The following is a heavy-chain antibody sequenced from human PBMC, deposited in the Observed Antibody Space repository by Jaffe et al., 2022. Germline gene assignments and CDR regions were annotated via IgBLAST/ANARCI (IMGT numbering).Heavy chain of an antibody. J-gene: IGHJ3*02. D-gene: IGHD2-15*01. CDR2: IKQDGSEK. CDR1: GFTFSSYW. V-gene: IGHV3-7*05. Sequence: EVQLVESGGGLVQPGGSLRLSCAASGFTFSSYWMSWVRQAPGKGLEWVANIKQDGSEKYYVDSVKGRFTISRDNAKNSLYLQMNSLRAEDTAVYYCARDSDIVVVVAATRVLGVGAFDIWGQGTMVTVSS. CDR3: ARDSDIVVVVAATRVLGVGAFDI.